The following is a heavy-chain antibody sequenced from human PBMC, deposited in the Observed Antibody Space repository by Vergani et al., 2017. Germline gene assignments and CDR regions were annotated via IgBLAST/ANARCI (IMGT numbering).Heavy chain of an antibody. CDR3: AGARAGRQWLAASGFDS. CDR2: ISAYNGDT. J-gene: IGHJ4*02. CDR1: DYPFTNYG. D-gene: IGHD6-19*01. Sequence: QVQLVQSGAEVKKPGASVRVSCKASDYPFTNYGISWVRPAPGQGLEWMGWISAYNGDTNYAQKLHGRVTMTTDPSTSTAYRELRSLRSDDTTVYYCAGARAGRQWLAASGFDSWGQGTLVTVSS. V-gene: IGHV1-18*01.